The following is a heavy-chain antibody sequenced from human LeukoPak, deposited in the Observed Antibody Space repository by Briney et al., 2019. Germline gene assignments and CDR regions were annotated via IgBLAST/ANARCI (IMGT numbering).Heavy chain of an antibody. Sequence: PSETLSLTCAVYGGSFSGYYWSWIRQPPGKGLEWIGEINHSGSTNYNPSLKSRVTISADTSKNQFSLKLSSVTAADTAVYYCARVLEVLDYWGQGTLVTVSS. CDR3: ARVLEVLDY. D-gene: IGHD3-3*01. J-gene: IGHJ4*02. CDR2: INHSGST. V-gene: IGHV4-34*01. CDR1: GGSFSGYY.